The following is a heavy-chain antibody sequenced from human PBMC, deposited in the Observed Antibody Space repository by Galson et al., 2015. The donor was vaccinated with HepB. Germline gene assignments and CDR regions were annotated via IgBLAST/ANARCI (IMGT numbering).Heavy chain of an antibody. J-gene: IGHJ6*02. CDR2: INHSGST. V-gene: IGHV4-34*01. CDR3: ARGPPRAAAANYYYYGMDV. CDR1: GGSFSGYY. D-gene: IGHD6-13*01. Sequence: SETLSLTCAVYGGSFSGYYWSWIRQPPGKGLEWIGEINHSGSTNYNPSLKSRVTISVDTSKNQFSLKLSSVTAADTAVYYCARGPPRAAAANYYYYGMDVWGQGTTVTVS.